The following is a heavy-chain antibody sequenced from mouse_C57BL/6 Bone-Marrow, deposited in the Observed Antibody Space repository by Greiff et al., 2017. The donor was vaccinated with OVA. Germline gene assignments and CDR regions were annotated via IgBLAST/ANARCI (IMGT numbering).Heavy chain of an antibody. V-gene: IGHV7-4*01. CDR2: IRNKANGYTT. D-gene: IGHD2-3*01. Sequence: EVKVVESGGGLVQPGASLRLSCAASGFTFTDYYMSWVRQPPGKAPEWLALIRNKANGYTTEYTASVKGRFTISRDNSQNILYLQMNTLRAEDSATYYCVKAPIYDGYYVFFAYWGQGTLGTVSA. J-gene: IGHJ3*01. CDR3: VKAPIYDGYYVFFAY. CDR1: GFTFTDYY.